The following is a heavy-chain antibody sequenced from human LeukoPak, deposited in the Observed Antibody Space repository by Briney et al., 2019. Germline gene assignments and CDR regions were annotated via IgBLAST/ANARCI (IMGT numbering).Heavy chain of an antibody. CDR3: ARQGWELLDY. V-gene: IGHV4-39*01. D-gene: IGHD1-26*01. CDR1: GGSISSSSYY. Sequence: SETLSLTCTVSGGSISSSSYYWGWNRQPPGKGLEWIGSIYYSGSTYYNPSLKSRVTISVDTSKNQFSLKLSSVTAADTAVYYCARQGWELLDYWGQGTLVTVSS. J-gene: IGHJ4*02. CDR2: IYYSGST.